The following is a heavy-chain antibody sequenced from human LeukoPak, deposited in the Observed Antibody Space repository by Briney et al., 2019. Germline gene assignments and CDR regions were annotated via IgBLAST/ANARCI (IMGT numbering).Heavy chain of an antibody. J-gene: IGHJ3*02. V-gene: IGHV5-51*01. Sequence: GESLKISCKGSGYNFTSYWIGWVRQMPGKGLEWMGIIYPGDSDTRYSPSFQGQVSISADKSISTAYLQWSSLKASDTAMYYCARQTSREGIIETPFDIWGQGTMVTVSS. D-gene: IGHD1-26*01. CDR2: IYPGDSDT. CDR1: GYNFTSYW. CDR3: ARQTSREGIIETPFDI.